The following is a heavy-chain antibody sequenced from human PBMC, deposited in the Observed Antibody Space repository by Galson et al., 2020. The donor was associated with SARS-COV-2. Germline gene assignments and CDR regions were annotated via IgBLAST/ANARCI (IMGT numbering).Heavy chain of an antibody. CDR1: GGSMTGYY. D-gene: IGHD5-18*01. CDR2: VYYRGTT. CDR3: ARDVQGAMVN. V-gene: IGHV4-59*01. J-gene: IGHJ4*02. Sequence: SETLSLTCTVSGGSMTGYYWSWIRQPPGKGLEWVGYVYYRGTTDYNSSLKSRVTISLDRSKNQFSLKLSSVTAADTAIYYCARDVQGAMVNWGQGTLVTVSS.